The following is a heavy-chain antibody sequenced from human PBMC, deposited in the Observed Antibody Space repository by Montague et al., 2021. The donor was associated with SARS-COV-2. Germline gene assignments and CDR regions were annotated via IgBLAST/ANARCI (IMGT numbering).Heavy chain of an antibody. Sequence: SLRLSCAASGFTFSTYEMNWVRQAPGKGLEWVSYISGDGTRLFYADAVKGRFSISRDNGKNALSLHMNSLRAEDTAVYYCVRVWEEKLRGSPDFWGQGTLVTVSS. CDR3: VRVWEEKLRGSPDF. D-gene: IGHD1-26*01. CDR1: GFTFSTYE. CDR2: ISGDGTRL. V-gene: IGHV3-48*03. J-gene: IGHJ4*02.